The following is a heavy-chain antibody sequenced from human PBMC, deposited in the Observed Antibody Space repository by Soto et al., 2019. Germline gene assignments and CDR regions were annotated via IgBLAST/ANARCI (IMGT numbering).Heavy chain of an antibody. CDR1: GFTVSSNY. Sequence: EVQLVESGGGLVQPGGSLRLSCAASGFTVSSNYMSWVRQAPGKGLEWVSVIYSGGSTYYADSVKGRFTISRDNSKNTLYLQMNSLRAEDTAVYYCAAEGSYYGDLDAFDIWGQGTMVTVSS. J-gene: IGHJ3*02. D-gene: IGHD4-17*01. V-gene: IGHV3-66*01. CDR2: IYSGGST. CDR3: AAEGSYYGDLDAFDI.